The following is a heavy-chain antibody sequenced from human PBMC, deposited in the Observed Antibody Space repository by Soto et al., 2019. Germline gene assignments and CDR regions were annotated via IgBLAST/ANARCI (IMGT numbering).Heavy chain of an antibody. J-gene: IGHJ6*02. Sequence: ASVKVSCKASGYTFTSYYMHWVRQAPGQGLEWMGIINPSGGSTSYAQKFQGRVTMTRDTSTSTVYMELSSLRSEDTAVYYCARGTRQWLAYYYYGMDVWGQGTTGTVS. CDR1: GYTFTSYY. CDR3: ARGTRQWLAYYYYGMDV. V-gene: IGHV1-46*01. CDR2: INPSGGST. D-gene: IGHD6-19*01.